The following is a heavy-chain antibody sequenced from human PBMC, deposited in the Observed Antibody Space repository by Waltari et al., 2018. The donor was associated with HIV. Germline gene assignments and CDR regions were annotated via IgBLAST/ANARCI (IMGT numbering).Heavy chain of an antibody. D-gene: IGHD6-19*01. Sequence: EVQLVESGGGLVQPGGSLRLSCEASGFTFSSYWMHWVGQAPGKGLEWVSRINTDGNTITYADSVKGRFTISRDNANNTLYLEMNSLRPEDTGIYYCARECLRVCFSSGWEEVAHWGQGTLVTVSS. CDR3: ARECLRVCFSSGWEEVAH. J-gene: IGHJ4*02. CDR2: INTDGNTI. CDR1: GFTFSSYW. V-gene: IGHV3-74*01.